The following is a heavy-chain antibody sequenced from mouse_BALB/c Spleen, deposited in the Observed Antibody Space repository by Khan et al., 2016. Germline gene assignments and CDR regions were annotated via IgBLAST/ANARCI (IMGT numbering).Heavy chain of an antibody. V-gene: IGHV9-2-1*01. Sequence: QIQLVQSGPELKKPGETVKISCKASGYTFTDYSMHWVKQTPGKGLKWMGWINTETGETTYADDFKGRFAFSLETSASTAYLQITNLTNEDTSTYFCSRVTLCRLLAYWRPGTLVTVPA. CDR2: INTETGET. J-gene: IGHJ3*01. CDR3: SRVTLCRLLAY. D-gene: IGHD1-2*01. CDR1: GYTFTDYS.